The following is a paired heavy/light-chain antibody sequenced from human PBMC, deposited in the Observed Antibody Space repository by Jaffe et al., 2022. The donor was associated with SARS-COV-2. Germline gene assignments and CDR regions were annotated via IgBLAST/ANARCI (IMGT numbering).Light chain of an antibody. CDR2: DNN. J-gene: IGLJ2*01. V-gene: IGLV1-51*01. Sequence: QSVLTQPPSVSAAPGQKVTISCSGSNSNIGNNYVSWYQQFPGTAPKLLIYDNNKRPSGVPDRFSGSKSGTSATLGITGLLPGDEADYYCATWDNSLSAEVFGGGTTLTVL. CDR3: ATWDNSLSAEV. CDR1: NSNIGNNY.
Heavy chain of an antibody. D-gene: IGHD4-17*01. CDR2: IRSRTSDI. V-gene: IGHV3-21*02. J-gene: IGHJ4*02. Sequence: EIQLVETGGGLVKPGGSLRISCAASGFTFSVYSMHWVRQAPERGLEWVASIRSRTSDIYYGGSIKGRFTISRDNAKNLLYLQMNGLRVEDTAVYYCARGVGYGDYYFDYWGQGTLVTVSS. CDR3: ARGVGYGDYYFDY. CDR1: GFTFSVYS.